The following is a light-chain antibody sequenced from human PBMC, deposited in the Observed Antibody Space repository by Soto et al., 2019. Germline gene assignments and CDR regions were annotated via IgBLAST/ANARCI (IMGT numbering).Light chain of an antibody. CDR3: AAWDDSLSGNV. CDR1: SSNIGTNT. Sequence: QSVLTQPPSASGTPGQRVAISCSGSSSNIGTNTVNWYQQLPGTAPKLLIYSNNQRPSGVPDRSSGSKSGTSASLAISGLQSEDEADYYCAAWDDSLSGNVFGSGTKVTVL. V-gene: IGLV1-44*01. CDR2: SNN. J-gene: IGLJ1*01.